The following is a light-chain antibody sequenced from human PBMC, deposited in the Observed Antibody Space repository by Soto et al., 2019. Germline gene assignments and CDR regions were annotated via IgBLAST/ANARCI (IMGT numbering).Light chain of an antibody. Sequence: QSALTQPPSASGSLGQSVTISCTGTSSDVGGYNYVSWHQQHPGKAPKVMIYEVTKRPPGVPDRFSGSKSGNTASLTVSGLQAEAEADYCCSSFAGGGNPVLLGGGTKLTVL. CDR2: EVT. V-gene: IGLV2-8*01. CDR1: SSDVGGYNY. CDR3: SSFAGGGNPVL. J-gene: IGLJ2*01.